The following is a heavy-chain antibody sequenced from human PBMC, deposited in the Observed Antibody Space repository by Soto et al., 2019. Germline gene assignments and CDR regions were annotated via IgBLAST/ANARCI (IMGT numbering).Heavy chain of an antibody. D-gene: IGHD5-12*01. J-gene: IGHJ4*02. Sequence: LRLSCAASGFTFSNAWMSWVRQAPGKGLEWVGRIKSKTDGGTTDYAAPVKGRFTISRDDSKNTLYLQMNSLKTEDTAVYYCTTADSGYDGLDYWGQGTLGTVSS. CDR1: GFTFSNAW. CDR3: TTADSGYDGLDY. CDR2: IKSKTDGGTT. V-gene: IGHV3-15*01.